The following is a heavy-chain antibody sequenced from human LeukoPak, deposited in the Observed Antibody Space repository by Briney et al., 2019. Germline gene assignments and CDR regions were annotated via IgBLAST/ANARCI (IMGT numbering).Heavy chain of an antibody. J-gene: IGHJ4*02. CDR2: INQDGSAT. D-gene: IGHD1-26*01. V-gene: IGHV3-7*01. CDR1: GFTFSTYW. Sequence: GGSLRLSCAASGFTFSTYWMSWVRQAPGKGLEWVANINQDGSATNYVDSAKGRFIVSRDNTKNSVFLQMSSLRAEDTAVYYCAIAAGWEQAYWGQGTLVTVSS. CDR3: AIAAGWEQAY.